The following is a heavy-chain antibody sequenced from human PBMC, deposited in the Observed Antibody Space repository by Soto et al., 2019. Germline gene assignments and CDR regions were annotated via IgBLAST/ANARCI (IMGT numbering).Heavy chain of an antibody. CDR3: ARMYYYDSSGPSINDAFDI. CDR2: IWYDGSNK. CDR1: GFTFSSYG. J-gene: IGHJ3*02. V-gene: IGHV3-33*01. Sequence: GGSLRLSCAASGFTFSSYGMHWVRQAPGKGLEWVAVIWYDGSNKYYADSVKGRFTISRDNSKNTLYLQMNSLRAEDTAVYYCARMYYYDSSGPSINDAFDIWGQGTMVTVSS. D-gene: IGHD3-22*01.